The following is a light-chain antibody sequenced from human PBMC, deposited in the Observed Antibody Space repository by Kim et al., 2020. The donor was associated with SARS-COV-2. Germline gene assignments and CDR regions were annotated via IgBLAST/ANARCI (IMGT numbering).Light chain of an antibody. J-gene: IGKJ3*01. Sequence: DIVMTQSPDSLAVSLGETATINCKSSQSVLYSSNNKNYLAWYQQKPGQPPKLLIYWASTRESGVPDRFSGSGSGTDFTLTISSLQAEDVAVYYCQQYYSTLLTFGPGTKVDIK. CDR1: QSVLYSSNNKNY. V-gene: IGKV4-1*01. CDR2: WAS. CDR3: QQYYSTLLT.